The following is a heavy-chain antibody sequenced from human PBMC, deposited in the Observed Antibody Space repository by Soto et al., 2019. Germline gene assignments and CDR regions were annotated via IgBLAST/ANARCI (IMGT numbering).Heavy chain of an antibody. CDR1: GYTFANYD. V-gene: IGHV1-8*01. D-gene: IGHD4-17*01. CDR2: TNPKSGYT. Sequence: QVQLVQSGAEVKMPGASVKVSSKTAGYTFANYDINWVRQATGQGLEWMGWTNPKSGYTGSAQKFQGRVTMTRDSSIRTAYMELHSLTSEDTAVYYCARTAGDLDYWGQGTLITVSS. CDR3: ARTAGDLDY. J-gene: IGHJ4*02.